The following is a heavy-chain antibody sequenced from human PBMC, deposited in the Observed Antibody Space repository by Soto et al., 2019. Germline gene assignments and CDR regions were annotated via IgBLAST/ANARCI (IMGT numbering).Heavy chain of an antibody. J-gene: IGHJ4*02. V-gene: IGHV3-11*05. CDR2: IGSSSTYT. D-gene: IGHD3-22*01. CDR1: GFPFSDYY. CDR3: ARRRPIGYYNF. Sequence: QVQLVESGGDLVKPGGSLRLSCAAFGFPFSDYYMSWIRQAPGKGLEWVSAIGSSSTYTNYADFVKGRFTISRDNAKNSLYLQMNSLRAEDTAVYYCARRRPIGYYNFWGQGTLVTVSA.